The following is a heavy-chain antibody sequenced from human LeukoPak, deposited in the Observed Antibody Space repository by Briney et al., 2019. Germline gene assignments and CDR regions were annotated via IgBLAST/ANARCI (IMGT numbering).Heavy chain of an antibody. V-gene: IGHV1-69*13. CDR3: ARGNGDYSYYFDY. J-gene: IGHJ4*02. CDR2: IIPIFGTA. D-gene: IGHD4-17*01. CDR1: GGTFSSYA. Sequence: EASVNVSCKASGGTFSSYAISWVRQAPGQGLEWMGGIIPIFGTANYAQKFQGRVTITADESTSTAYMELSSLRSEDTAVYYCARGNGDYSYYFDYWGQGTLVTVSS.